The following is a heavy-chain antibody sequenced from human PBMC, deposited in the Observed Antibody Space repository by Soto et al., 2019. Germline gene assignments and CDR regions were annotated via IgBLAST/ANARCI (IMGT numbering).Heavy chain of an antibody. CDR3: AKALTRFDY. J-gene: IGHJ4*02. CDR1: GFTFISYA. V-gene: IGHV3-23*01. Sequence: VGSLRLSCAASGFTFISYAMSWVRQSPGKGLEWVSAISGSGGSTYYADSVKGRFTISRDNSKNTLYLQMNSLRAEDTAVYYCAKALTRFDYWGQGTLVTVSS. CDR2: ISGSGGST.